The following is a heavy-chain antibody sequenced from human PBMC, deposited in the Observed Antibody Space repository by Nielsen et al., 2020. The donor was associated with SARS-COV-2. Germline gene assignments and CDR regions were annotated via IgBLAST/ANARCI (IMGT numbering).Heavy chain of an antibody. J-gene: IGHJ6*02. CDR3: ARGVELPHQPPAMDV. Sequence: GGSLRLSFAASGFTFNRNYMSWFRQAPGKGLDWFSLMYAGASTFYADSVKGRFTISRHNAENTVYLQMNSLRTDDTAVYYCARGVELPHQPPAMDVWGQGTTVTVSS. D-gene: IGHD2-15*01. CDR2: MYAGAST. V-gene: IGHV3-53*04. CDR1: GFTFNRNY.